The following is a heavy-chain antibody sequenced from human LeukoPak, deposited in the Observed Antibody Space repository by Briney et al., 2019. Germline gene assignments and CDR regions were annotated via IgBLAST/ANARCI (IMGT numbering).Heavy chain of an antibody. V-gene: IGHV4-59*01. CDR1: GGSISSYY. J-gene: IGHJ5*02. CDR2: IYYSGST. Sequence: SETLSLTCTVSGGSISSYYWSWIRQPRGKGLEWIGYIYYSGSTNYNPSLKSRVTISLDTSKNQFSLNLTSVTAADTAVYYCARFTPQGYGWGGYNRFDPWGQGTLVTVSS. CDR3: ARFTPQGYGWGGYNRFDP. D-gene: IGHD3-16*01.